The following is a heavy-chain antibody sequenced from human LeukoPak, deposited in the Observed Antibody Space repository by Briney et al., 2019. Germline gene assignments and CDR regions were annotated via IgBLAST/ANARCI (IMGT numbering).Heavy chain of an antibody. Sequence: ASVKVSCKASGYTFTGYYMHWVRQAPGQGLEWMGWINPNSGGTNYAQKFQGRVTMTRDTSISTAYMELSRLRSDDTAVYYCARDIEGDYVPNWCDPWGQGTLVTVSS. J-gene: IGHJ5*02. CDR2: INPNSGGT. V-gene: IGHV1-2*02. CDR3: ARDIEGDYVPNWCDP. D-gene: IGHD4-17*01. CDR1: GYTFTGYY.